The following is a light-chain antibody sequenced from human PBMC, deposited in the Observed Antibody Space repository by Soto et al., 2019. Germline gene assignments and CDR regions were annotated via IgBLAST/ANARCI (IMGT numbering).Light chain of an antibody. J-gene: IGKJ1*01. CDR2: GAS. V-gene: IGKV3-15*01. CDR1: QSVSSN. CDR3: QHYNNWPPWT. Sequence: EIMMTQSPATLSVSPGERATLSCRASQSVSSNLAWYQQKPGQAPRLLIYGASTSATGIPAKFSGSGSGTEFTLTLSSLQSEDFAVYYCQHYNNWPPWTFGQGTKVEI.